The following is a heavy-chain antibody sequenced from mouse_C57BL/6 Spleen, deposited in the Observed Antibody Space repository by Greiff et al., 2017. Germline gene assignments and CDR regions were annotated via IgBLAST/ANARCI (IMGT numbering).Heavy chain of an antibody. Sequence: QVTLKVSGPGILQPSQTLSLACTFSGFSLSTSGMGLSWLRKPSGKALEWLASSWNNDNYYNPSSNSRLTLSKETSNYQVFLKLTSVDTAASATYCGAWSPYWEGGYWGQGTTLTVSS. J-gene: IGHJ2*01. V-gene: IGHV8-2*01. CDR1: FSLSTSGMGL. CDR3: WSPYWEGGY. CDR2: WNNDNY. D-gene: IGHD4-1*01.